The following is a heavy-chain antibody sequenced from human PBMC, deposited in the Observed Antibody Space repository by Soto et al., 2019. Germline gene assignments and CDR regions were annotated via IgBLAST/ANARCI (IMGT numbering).Heavy chain of an antibody. V-gene: IGHV4-30-2*01. D-gene: IGHD3-3*01. J-gene: IGHJ6*02. CDR2: IYHSGST. Sequence: NPSETLSLTCAVSGGSISSGGYSWSWIRQPPGKGLEWIGYIYHSGSTYYNPSLKSRVTISVDRSKNQFSLKLSSVTAADTAVYCCARGGRDKYDFWSGYYKSHYYYGMDVWGQGTTVTVSS. CDR3: ARGGRDKYDFWSGYYKSHYYYGMDV. CDR1: GGSISSGGYS.